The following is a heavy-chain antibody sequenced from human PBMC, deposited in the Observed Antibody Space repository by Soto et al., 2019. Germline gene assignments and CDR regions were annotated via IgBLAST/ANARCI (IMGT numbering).Heavy chain of an antibody. V-gene: IGHV4-30-4*01. J-gene: IGHJ6*02. CDR1: GGSISSGDYF. D-gene: IGHD3-16*01. CDR3: ARVWGDYGMDV. CDR2: IYYSGST. Sequence: PSETLSLTCTVSGGSISSGDYFWSWIRQPPGKGLEWIGYIYYSGSTYYNPSLKSRVTISVDTSKNQFSLELSSVTAADTAVYYCARVWGDYGMDVWGQGTTVTVSS.